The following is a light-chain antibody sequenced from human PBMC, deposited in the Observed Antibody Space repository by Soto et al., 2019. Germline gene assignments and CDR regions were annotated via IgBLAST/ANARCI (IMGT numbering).Light chain of an antibody. CDR3: GTDQAGGTNFVSWV. J-gene: IGLJ3*02. V-gene: IGLV9-49*01. CDR1: SGYSNYK. CDR2: VGTGGIVG. Sequence: QSVLTQPPSASASLGASVTLTCTLSSGYSNYKVDWYQQSPGKGPRFVMRVGTGGIVGSKGDGIPDRFSVLGSGLNRYLTINNIQEEDESDYYCGTDQAGGTNFVSWVFGGGTKLTVL.